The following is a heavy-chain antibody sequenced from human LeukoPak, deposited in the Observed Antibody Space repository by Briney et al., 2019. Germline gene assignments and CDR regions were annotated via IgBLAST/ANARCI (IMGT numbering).Heavy chain of an antibody. D-gene: IGHD3-22*01. CDR3: AKADYDSSGYCDY. V-gene: IGHV3-30-3*01. Sequence: GGSLRLSCAASGFTFSTYFMHWVRQAPGKGLEWVADIASDGSHTFYVESVKGRFTISRDNSKNTLYLQMNSLRAEDTAVYYCAKADYDSSGYCDYWGQGTLVTVSS. CDR1: GFTFSTYF. CDR2: IASDGSHT. J-gene: IGHJ4*02.